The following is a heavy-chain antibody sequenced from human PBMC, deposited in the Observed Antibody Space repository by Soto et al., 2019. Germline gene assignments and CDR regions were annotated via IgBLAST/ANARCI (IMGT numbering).Heavy chain of an antibody. Sequence: SVKVSCKASGGTFSSYAISWVRQAPGQGLEWMGGIIPIFGTANYAQKFQGRVTITADESTSTAYMELSSLRSEDTAVYYCAVNYGGNPLIAFDIWGQGTMVTVSS. V-gene: IGHV1-69*13. D-gene: IGHD4-17*01. J-gene: IGHJ3*02. CDR2: IIPIFGTA. CDR1: GGTFSSYA. CDR3: AVNYGGNPLIAFDI.